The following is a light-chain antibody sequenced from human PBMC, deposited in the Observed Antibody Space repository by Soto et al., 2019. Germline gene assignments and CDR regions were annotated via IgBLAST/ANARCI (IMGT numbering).Light chain of an antibody. J-gene: IGKJ5*01. CDR3: QHYNNWPLT. CDR2: AAY. V-gene: IGKV3-15*01. Sequence: IIMKQSPATLSVSPGERATLSCRASQTINNNLAWYQQKPGQAPRLLLFAAYARATGVPARFSGGGSGTDFTLTISSLQSEDSAFYYCQHYNNWPLTFGQGTRLEIQ. CDR1: QTINNN.